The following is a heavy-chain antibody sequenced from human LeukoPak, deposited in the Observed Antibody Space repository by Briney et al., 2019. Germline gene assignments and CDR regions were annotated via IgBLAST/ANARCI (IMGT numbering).Heavy chain of an antibody. J-gene: IGHJ6*03. CDR3: ARVSWSPGTSYYYMDV. CDR2: VYHRGST. V-gene: IGHV4-4*02. Sequence: SGTLSLTCDISGGSINSSYWWTWVRQPPGKGLEWIGEVYHRGSTNYNPSLKSRVTMSVDTSKNQFSLKLSSVTAADTAVYFCARVSWSPGTSYYYMDVWGKGTTVTVSS. CDR1: GGSINSSYW. D-gene: IGHD1-1*01.